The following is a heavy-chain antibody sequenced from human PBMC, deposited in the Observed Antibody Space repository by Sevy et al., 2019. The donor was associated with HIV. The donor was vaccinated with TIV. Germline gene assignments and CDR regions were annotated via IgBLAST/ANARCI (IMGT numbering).Heavy chain of an antibody. CDR2: TSGTGGST. D-gene: IGHD3-16*01. V-gene: IGHV3-23*01. J-gene: IGHJ4*02. CDR3: AKGGDRPSAGDSLYPFDY. Sequence: GGSLRLSCAASGFTFSNYAMTWVRQAPGKGLEWVSATSGTGGSTYYGDSVKGRFTISRDNAKYTLYLQMNSLRVEATAIYYCAKGGDRPSAGDSLYPFDYWGQGTLVTVSS. CDR1: GFTFSNYA.